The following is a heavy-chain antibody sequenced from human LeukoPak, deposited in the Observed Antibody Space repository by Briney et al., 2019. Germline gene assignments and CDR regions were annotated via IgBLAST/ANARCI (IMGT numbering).Heavy chain of an antibody. V-gene: IGHV7-4-1*02. CDR3: ARDQSLLWFGESSPYGMDV. CDR2: INTNTGNP. Sequence: ASVKVSCKAFGYTLTSYEIHWVRQATGQGLEWMGWINTNTGNPTYAQGFTGRFIFSLDTSVSTAYLQISSLEAEDTAVYYCARDQSLLWFGESSPYGMDVWGQGTTVTVSS. J-gene: IGHJ6*02. D-gene: IGHD3-10*01. CDR1: GYTLTSYE.